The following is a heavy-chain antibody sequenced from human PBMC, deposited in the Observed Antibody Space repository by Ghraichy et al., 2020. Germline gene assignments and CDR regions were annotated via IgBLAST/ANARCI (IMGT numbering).Heavy chain of an antibody. CDR3: ARGDWVTPRL. V-gene: IGHV4-59*11. CDR1: GDSLTNHW. Sequence: LNISCSVLGDSLTNHWWNWIRQPPGKGLEWLGYIYYNANANYKPSLKSRVNISVDTSKNQVFLSLSSVTAADTAVYYCARGDWVTPRLWGQGALVTFSS. D-gene: IGHD4-23*01. J-gene: IGHJ4*02. CDR2: IYYNANA.